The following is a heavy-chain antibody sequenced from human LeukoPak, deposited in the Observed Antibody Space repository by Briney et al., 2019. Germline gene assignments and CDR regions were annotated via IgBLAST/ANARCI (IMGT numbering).Heavy chain of an antibody. D-gene: IGHD4/OR15-4a*01. V-gene: IGHV3-7*03. CDR2: INQDGNKK. CDR3: ATGDYGVHGDY. Sequence: GGSLRLSCAASGFTFSNYWMTWVRQAPGKGLEWVAHINQDGNKKYYVDSVKGRFTIFRDNAKNSLYLQMNSLRAEDTAVYYCATGDYGVHGDYWGQGILVAVSS. J-gene: IGHJ4*02. CDR1: GFTFSNYW.